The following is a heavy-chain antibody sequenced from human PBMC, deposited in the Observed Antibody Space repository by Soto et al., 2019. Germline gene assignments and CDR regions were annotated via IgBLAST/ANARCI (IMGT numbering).Heavy chain of an antibody. J-gene: IGHJ4*02. D-gene: IGHD4-4*01. V-gene: IGHV1-69*04. CDR3: ARDDYSTYEQFDY. CDR1: GGTFSSYT. Sequence: SVKVSCKASGGTFSSYTISWVRQAPGQGLEWMGRIIPILGIANYAQKFQGRVTITADKSTSTAYMELSSLRSEDTAVYYCARDDYSTYEQFDYWGQGTLVTVSS. CDR2: IIPILGIA.